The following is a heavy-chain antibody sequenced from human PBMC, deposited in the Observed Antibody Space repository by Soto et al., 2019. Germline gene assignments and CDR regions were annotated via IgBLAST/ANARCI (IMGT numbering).Heavy chain of an antibody. CDR1: GFTFSSYA. CDR3: AKLPSLTTVTSTIRY. J-gene: IGHJ4*02. CDR2: ISGSGGST. Sequence: EVQLLESGGGLVQPGGSLRLSCAASGFTFSSYAMTWVRQAPGNGLEWVSAISGSGGSTYYADSVKGRFTISRDNSKNTLYLQMNSRRAEDTAVYYCAKLPSLTTVTSTIRYWGQGTLVTVSS. V-gene: IGHV3-23*01. D-gene: IGHD4-17*01.